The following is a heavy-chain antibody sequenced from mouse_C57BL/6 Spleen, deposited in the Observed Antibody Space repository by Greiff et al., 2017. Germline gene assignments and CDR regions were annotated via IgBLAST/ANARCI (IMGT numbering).Heavy chain of an antibody. V-gene: IGHV7-3*01. CDR1: GFTFTDYY. CDR3: ARYELDYAMGC. D-gene: IGHD4-1*01. CDR2: IRNKANGYTT. J-gene: IGHJ4*01. Sequence: EVQLVESGGGLVQPGGSLSLSCAASGFTFTDYYMSWVRQPPGKALEWLGFIRNKANGYTTEYSASVKGRFTISRDNSQSILYLQMNALGAEDSATYYCARYELDYAMGCWGQGASVTVSS.